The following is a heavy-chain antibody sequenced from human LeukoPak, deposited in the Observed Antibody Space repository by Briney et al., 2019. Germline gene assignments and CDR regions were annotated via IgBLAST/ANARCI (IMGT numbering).Heavy chain of an antibody. Sequence: SETLSLTCTVSGGSLSSYHWSWIRQPPGKGLDWIGYMYYSGSANYNPPLKSRVTISVDTSKNQFSLKMSSVTAADTAVYYCARGYDSSGPARFAVVDYWSQGTLVTVSS. CDR3: ARGYDSSGPARFAVVDY. CDR2: MYYSGSA. V-gene: IGHV4-59*01. J-gene: IGHJ4*02. CDR1: GGSLSSYH. D-gene: IGHD3-22*01.